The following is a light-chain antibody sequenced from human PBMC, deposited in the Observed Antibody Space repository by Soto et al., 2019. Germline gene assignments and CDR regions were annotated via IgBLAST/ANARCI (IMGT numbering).Light chain of an antibody. CDR2: DVS. CDR3: SSYTSSSTLV. Sequence: QSALTQPASVSGSPGQSITISCTGTSSDVGYYNYVSWYQHHPGKAPKLMIYDVSNRPSGVSNRFSGSKSGNTASLTISGLKAEDEADYYCSSYTSSSTLVFGGGTKLTVL. CDR1: SSDVGYYNY. V-gene: IGLV2-14*03. J-gene: IGLJ2*01.